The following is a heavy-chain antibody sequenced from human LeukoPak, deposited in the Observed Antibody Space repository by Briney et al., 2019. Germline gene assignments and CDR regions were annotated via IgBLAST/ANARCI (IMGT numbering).Heavy chain of an antibody. CDR1: GFTFSSYA. D-gene: IGHD5-18*01. CDR2: ISGSGGST. Sequence: GGSLRLSCAASGFTFSSYAMSWVRQAPGKGLEWVSAISGSGGSTYYADSVKGRFTISRDNSKNTLYLQMNSLRAEDTAVYYCAKVDRAPWIQLWLTLDHWGQGTLVTVSS. CDR3: AKVDRAPWIQLWLTLDH. J-gene: IGHJ5*02. V-gene: IGHV3-23*01.